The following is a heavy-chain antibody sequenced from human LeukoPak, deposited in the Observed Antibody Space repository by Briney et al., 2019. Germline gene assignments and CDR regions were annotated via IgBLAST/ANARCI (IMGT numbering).Heavy chain of an antibody. J-gene: IGHJ3*02. CDR1: GGSISSYY. D-gene: IGHD6-25*01. CDR2: IYYSGST. CDR3: ARGIAARGAFDI. Sequence: SETLSLTCTVSGGSISSYYWSWIRQPPGKGLEWIGHIYYSGSTNYNPSPKSRVTISVDTSKNQFSLKLSSVTAADTAVYYCARGIAARGAFDIWGQGTMVTVSS. V-gene: IGHV4-59*08.